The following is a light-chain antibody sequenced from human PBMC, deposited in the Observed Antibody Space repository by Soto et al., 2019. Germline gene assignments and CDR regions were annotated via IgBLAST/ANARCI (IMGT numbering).Light chain of an antibody. J-gene: IGKJ4*01. CDR2: SAS. Sequence: DIQMTQSPASLSSSLGDIVTITFRPSQSISNYLNWFQQKPGKAPRLLIYSASTLESGVPSRFSGSGSGTDFTLAINSLQPEDFATYFCQQTYTIPLTFGGGTKVDIK. CDR3: QQTYTIPLT. V-gene: IGKV1-39*01. CDR1: QSISNY.